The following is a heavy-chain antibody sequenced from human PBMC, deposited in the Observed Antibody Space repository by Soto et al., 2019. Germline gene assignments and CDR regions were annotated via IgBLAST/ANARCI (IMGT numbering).Heavy chain of an antibody. V-gene: IGHV1-69*13. D-gene: IGHD1-7*01. Sequence: VASVKVSCKASGGTFSSYAISWVRQAPGQGREWMGGIIPIFGTANYAQKVQGRVTITADESTSTAYMELSSLRSEDTAVYYCARDRRRYNWNYVIYYYYGMDVWGQGTTVTVSS. CDR2: IIPIFGTA. CDR3: ARDRRRYNWNYVIYYYYGMDV. CDR1: GGTFSSYA. J-gene: IGHJ6*02.